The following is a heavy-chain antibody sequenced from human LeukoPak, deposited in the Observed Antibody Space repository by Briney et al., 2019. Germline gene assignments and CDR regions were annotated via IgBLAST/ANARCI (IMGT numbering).Heavy chain of an antibody. D-gene: IGHD3/OR15-3a*01. CDR2: IYYSGST. Sequence: SETLSLTCTVSGGSISSGGYYWSWIRQPPGKGLEWIGYIYYSGSTNYNPSLKSRVTISVDTSKNQFSLKLSSVTAADTAVYYCARDLKIGLIDYWGQGTLVTVSS. CDR3: ARDLKIGLIDY. CDR1: GGSISSGGYY. J-gene: IGHJ4*02. V-gene: IGHV4-61*08.